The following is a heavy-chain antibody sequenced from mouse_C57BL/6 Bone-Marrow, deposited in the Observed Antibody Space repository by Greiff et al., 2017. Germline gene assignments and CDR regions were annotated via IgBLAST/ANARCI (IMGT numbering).Heavy chain of an antibody. CDR3: TTVVHY. CDR2: IDPENGDT. D-gene: IGHD1-1*01. CDR1: GFNIKDDY. Sequence: EVKLMESGAELVRPGASVKLSCTASGFNIKDDYMHWVKQRPEQGLEWIGCIDPENGDTEYASKFQGKATITADTSSNTAYLQLSSLTSEDTAVYYCTTVVHYWGQGTTLTVSS. J-gene: IGHJ2*01. V-gene: IGHV14-4*01.